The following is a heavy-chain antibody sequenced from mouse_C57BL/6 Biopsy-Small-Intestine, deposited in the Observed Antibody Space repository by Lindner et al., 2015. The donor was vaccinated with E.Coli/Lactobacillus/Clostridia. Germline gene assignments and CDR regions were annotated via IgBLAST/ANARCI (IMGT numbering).Heavy chain of an antibody. CDR1: GYAFSSYW. Sequence: VQLQESGAELVKPGASVKISCKASGYAFSSYWMNWVKQRPGKGLEWIGQIYPGDGDTNYNGKFKGKATLTADKSSNTAFMQLSSMTSEDSAVYFCARGDDDGTYWGQGTLVAVSA. V-gene: IGHV1-80*01. D-gene: IGHD2-4*01. CDR2: IYPGDGDT. J-gene: IGHJ3*01. CDR3: ARGDDDGTY.